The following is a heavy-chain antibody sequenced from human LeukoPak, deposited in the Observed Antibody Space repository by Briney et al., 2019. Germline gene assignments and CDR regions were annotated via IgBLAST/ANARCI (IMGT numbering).Heavy chain of an antibody. D-gene: IGHD6-13*01. Sequence: GGSLRLSCAASGFTFSCHAMSWVRQAPGKGLQWVSGISGSGSGTYYADYVTGRFTISRDNSKTTLYLQMNSLRAEDTAVYYCAKDLSITADGDFDYWGQGTLVTVSS. J-gene: IGHJ4*02. V-gene: IGHV3-23*01. CDR2: ISGSGSGT. CDR1: GFTFSCHA. CDR3: AKDLSITADGDFDY.